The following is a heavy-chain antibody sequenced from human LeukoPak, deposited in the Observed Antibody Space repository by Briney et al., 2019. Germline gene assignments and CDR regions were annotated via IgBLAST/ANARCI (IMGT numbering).Heavy chain of an antibody. D-gene: IGHD3-22*01. V-gene: IGHV3-30*04. CDR1: GFTFSSYA. Sequence: PGRSLRLSCAASGFTFSSYAMHWVRQAPGKGLEWVAVISYDGSNKYYADSVKGRFTISRDTATNTLYLQMNSLRAEDTAIYYCARDDDTSSHYSLFEYWGQGTRVTVSS. CDR3: ARDDDTSSHYSLFEY. J-gene: IGHJ4*02. CDR2: ISYDGSNK.